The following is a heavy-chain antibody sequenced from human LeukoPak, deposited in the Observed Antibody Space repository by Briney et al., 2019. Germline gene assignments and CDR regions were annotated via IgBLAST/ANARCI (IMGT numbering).Heavy chain of an antibody. V-gene: IGHV3-48*03. CDR1: GFTFNTYE. D-gene: IGHD6-19*01. CDR2: ISSSGSII. J-gene: IGHJ4*02. Sequence: QPGGSLRLSCAASGFTFNTYEMNWVRQAPGKGLEWVSYISSSGSIIYYADSVKGRFTISRDNAKNSLYLQMNSLRAEDTAVYYCARVAGSGWYTHPDYWGQGTLVTVSS. CDR3: ARVAGSGWYTHPDY.